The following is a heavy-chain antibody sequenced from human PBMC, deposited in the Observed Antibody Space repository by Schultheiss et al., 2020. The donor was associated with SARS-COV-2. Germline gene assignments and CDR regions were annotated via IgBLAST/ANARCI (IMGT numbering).Heavy chain of an antibody. CDR1: GFTFSSYL. Sequence: GGSLRLSCAASGFTFSSYLMHWVRQAPGKGLVWVSRIGNEGSGTSYADSVKGRFTISRDNAKNTLYLQMNSLRAEDTAVYYCARDLGGFYWYFDLWGRGTLVTVSS. CDR3: ARDLGGFYWYFDL. V-gene: IGHV3-74*01. CDR2: IGNEGSGT. D-gene: IGHD3-16*01. J-gene: IGHJ2*01.